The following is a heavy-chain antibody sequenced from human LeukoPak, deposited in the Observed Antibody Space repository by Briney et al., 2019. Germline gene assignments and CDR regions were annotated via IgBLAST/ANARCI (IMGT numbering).Heavy chain of an antibody. D-gene: IGHD6-13*01. V-gene: IGHV4-59*01. CDR1: GGSISSYY. Sequence: PSETLSLTCTVSGGSISSYYWSWIRQPPGKGLDWIAYIYYSGSTNYNPSLKSRVTISVDTSKNQFSLKLSSVTAADTAVYYCARGEKAGYSSSWYILPFDYWGQGTLVTVSS. CDR2: IYYSGST. CDR3: ARGEKAGYSSSWYILPFDY. J-gene: IGHJ4*02.